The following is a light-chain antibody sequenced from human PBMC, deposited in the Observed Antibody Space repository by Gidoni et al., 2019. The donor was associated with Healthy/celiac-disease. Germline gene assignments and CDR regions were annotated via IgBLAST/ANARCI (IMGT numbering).Light chain of an antibody. Sequence: DIQMTQSPSSLSASVGDRVTIPCRASQSISSYLNWYQQKPGKAPKLLIYAASSLQSGVPSRFSGSGSGTDFTLTISSLQPEDFATYYCQQSYSTLSLTFXGXTKVEIK. CDR1: QSISSY. J-gene: IGKJ4*01. CDR3: QQSYSTLSLT. V-gene: IGKV1-39*01. CDR2: AAS.